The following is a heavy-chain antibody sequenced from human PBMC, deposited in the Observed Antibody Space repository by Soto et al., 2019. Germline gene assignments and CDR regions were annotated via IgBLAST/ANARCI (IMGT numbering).Heavy chain of an antibody. V-gene: IGHV3-23*01. D-gene: IGHD2-15*01. CDR2: ISGSGGST. CDR3: AKDAFPQYCSGGSCYLF. Sequence: GGSLRLSCAASGFTFSSYAMSWVRQAPGKGLEWVSAISGSGGSTYYADSVKGRFTISRDNSKNTLYLQMNSLRAEDTAVYYCAKDAFPQYCSGGSCYLFWGQGTLVTVSS. CDR1: GFTFSSYA. J-gene: IGHJ4*02.